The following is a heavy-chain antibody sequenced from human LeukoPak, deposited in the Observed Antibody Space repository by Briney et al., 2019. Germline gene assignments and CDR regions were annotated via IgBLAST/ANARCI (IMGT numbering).Heavy chain of an antibody. CDR2: IRYDGSNK. CDR1: GFTFSSYG. D-gene: IGHD2-21*02. CDR3: ARALVTIKGVFDY. V-gene: IGHV3-30*02. J-gene: IGHJ4*02. Sequence: PGGSLRLSCAASGFTFSSYGMHWVRQAPRRGLEGVAFIRYDGSNKYYADSVKGRFTISRDNSKNTLYLQMNSLRAEDTALYYCARALVTIKGVFDYWGQGTLVTVSS.